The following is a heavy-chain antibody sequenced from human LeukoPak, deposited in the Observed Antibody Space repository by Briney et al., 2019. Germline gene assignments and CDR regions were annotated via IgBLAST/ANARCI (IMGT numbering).Heavy chain of an antibody. CDR3: SKGIRSSWYYFDY. J-gene: IGHJ4*02. CDR1: GFTFSSYA. Sequence: GGSLRLSCAASGFTFSSYAMSWVRQAPGKGLEWVSAFSGSGGNTYYADSVRGRFTFSRDDSKNTLYLQMNSLRAEDTAVYYSSKGIRSSWYYFDYWGQGTLVAVSS. CDR2: FSGSGGNT. V-gene: IGHV3-23*01. D-gene: IGHD6-13*01.